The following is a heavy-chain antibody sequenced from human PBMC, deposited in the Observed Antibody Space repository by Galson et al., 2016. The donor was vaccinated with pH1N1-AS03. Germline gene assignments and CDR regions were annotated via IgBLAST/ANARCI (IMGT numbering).Heavy chain of an antibody. CDR2: IRPDGNNQ. J-gene: IGHJ4*02. D-gene: IGHD3-9*01. V-gene: IGHV3-30*02. CDR3: ARGCYGIWSGYLLDPFDY. Sequence: SLRLSCAASGFTFSYYGMHWVRQAPGKGLEWLTFIRPDGNNQYYADSVKGRFTISRDNATTSLYMQMNSLRADDTAVYYCARGCYGIWSGYLLDPFDYWGQGALVTVSS. CDR1: GFTFSYYG.